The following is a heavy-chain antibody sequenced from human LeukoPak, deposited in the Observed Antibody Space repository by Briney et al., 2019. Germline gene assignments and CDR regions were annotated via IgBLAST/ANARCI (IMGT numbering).Heavy chain of an antibody. CDR1: GYSFTSYW. V-gene: IGHV5-51*01. Sequence: GESLQISCKGSGYSFTSYWIGWVRQMPGKGLEWMGIIYPGDSDTRYSPSFQGQVTISADKSISTAYLQWSSLKASDTAMYYCARQGTVAATPSAFDIWGQGTMVTVSS. CDR2: IYPGDSDT. J-gene: IGHJ3*02. D-gene: IGHD2-15*01. CDR3: ARQGTVAATPSAFDI.